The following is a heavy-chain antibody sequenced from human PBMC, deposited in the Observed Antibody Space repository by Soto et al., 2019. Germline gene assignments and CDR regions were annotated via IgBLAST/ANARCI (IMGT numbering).Heavy chain of an antibody. V-gene: IGHV4-30-4*01. Sequence: TSETLSLTCTVSGGSISSGDYYWSWIRQPPGKGLERIGYIYYSGSTYYNPSLKSRVTISVDTSKNQFSLKLSSVTAADTAVYYCARYSLSTVTTDYWGQGTLVTVSS. CDR2: IYYSGST. D-gene: IGHD4-17*01. CDR1: GGSISSGDYY. J-gene: IGHJ4*02. CDR3: ARYSLSTVTTDY.